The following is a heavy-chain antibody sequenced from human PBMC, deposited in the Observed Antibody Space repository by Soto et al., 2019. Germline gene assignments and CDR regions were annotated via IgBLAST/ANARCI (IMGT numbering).Heavy chain of an antibody. Sequence: ASVKVSCKASGYTFTGFSLHWVRQAPGQRLEWMGWINAGSGNTKYSQKFQGRVTITRDTSASTAYMELSSLTSEDTAVYYCARDLWLGESFRYYFDYWAQGTLVTSPQ. CDR3: ARDLWLGESFRYYFDY. CDR1: GYTFTGFS. D-gene: IGHD3-10*01. V-gene: IGHV1-3*01. J-gene: IGHJ4*02. CDR2: INAGSGNT.